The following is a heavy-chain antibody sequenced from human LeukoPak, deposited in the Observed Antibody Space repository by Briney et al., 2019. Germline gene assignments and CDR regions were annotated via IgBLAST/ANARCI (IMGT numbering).Heavy chain of an antibody. CDR3: ARGIAVAGYDAFDI. J-gene: IGHJ3*02. CDR1: GFTFSDYY. V-gene: IGHV3-11*01. Sequence: PGGSLRLSCAASGFTFSDYYMSWIRQAPGKGLEWVSYISSSGSTIYYADSVKGRFTISRDNAKDSLYLQMNSLRAEDTAVYYCARGIAVAGYDAFDIWGQGTMVTVSS. CDR2: ISSSGSTI. D-gene: IGHD6-19*01.